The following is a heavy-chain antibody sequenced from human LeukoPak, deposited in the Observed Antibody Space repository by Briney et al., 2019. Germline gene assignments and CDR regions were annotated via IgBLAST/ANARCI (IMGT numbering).Heavy chain of an antibody. D-gene: IGHD2-8*01. Sequence: PSGTLRLSCAVSGVTFGDYCMSWVRQAPGKGLEWVAGINWNGGTTGYAAPVKGLFTISRDNAKNSLYLQMNSLRAEDTALYYCARDLSMDWGQGTLVTVSS. CDR2: INWNGGTT. CDR1: GVTFGDYC. V-gene: IGHV3-20*04. J-gene: IGHJ4*02. CDR3: ARDLSMD.